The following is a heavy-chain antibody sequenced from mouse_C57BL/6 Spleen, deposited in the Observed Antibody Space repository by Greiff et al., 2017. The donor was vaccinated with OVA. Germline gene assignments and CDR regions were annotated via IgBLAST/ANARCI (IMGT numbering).Heavy chain of an antibody. CDR3: ERRADGSSPYWYFDV. J-gene: IGHJ1*03. Sequence: VQLQQPGAELVKPGASVKLSCKASGYTFTSYWMQWVKQRPGQGLEWIGEIDPSDSYTNYNQKFKGQATLTVDQSSSTAYMQLSSLTSEDSAVYYCERRADGSSPYWYFDVWGTGTTVTVSS. V-gene: IGHV1-50*01. CDR2: IDPSDSYT. CDR1: GYTFTSYW. D-gene: IGHD1-1*01.